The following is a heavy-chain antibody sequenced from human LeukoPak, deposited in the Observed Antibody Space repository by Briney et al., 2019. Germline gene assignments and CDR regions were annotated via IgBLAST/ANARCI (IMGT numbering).Heavy chain of an antibody. CDR2: MNPNSGNT. Sequence: ASVKVSCTASGYTFTSYDINWVRQATGQGLEWMGWMNPNSGNTGYAQNFQGRVTMTRNTSISTAYMELSSLRSEDTAVYYCARDLSRGCGMDVWGQGTTVTVSS. J-gene: IGHJ6*02. D-gene: IGHD6-19*01. CDR1: GYTFTSYD. V-gene: IGHV1-8*01. CDR3: ARDLSRGCGMDV.